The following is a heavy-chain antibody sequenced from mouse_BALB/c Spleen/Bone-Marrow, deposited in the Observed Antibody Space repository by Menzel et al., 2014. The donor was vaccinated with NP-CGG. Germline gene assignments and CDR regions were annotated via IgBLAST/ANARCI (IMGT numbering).Heavy chain of an antibody. J-gene: IGHJ4*01. CDR3: ARVYYGNLDY. V-gene: IGHV1-80*01. Sequence: VQLQQSGAELVRPGSSVKISCKASGYEFSSYWMNWVKQRPGQGLEWLGQIYPGDGDTNYNGKFKGKATLTADKSSSTAYMQVSSLTSEDSAVYFCARVYYGNLDYWVQGTSVTVSS. D-gene: IGHD2-1*01. CDR1: GYEFSSYW. CDR2: IYPGDGDT.